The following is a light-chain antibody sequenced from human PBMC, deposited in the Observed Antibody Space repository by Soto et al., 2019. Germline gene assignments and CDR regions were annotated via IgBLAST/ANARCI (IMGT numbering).Light chain of an antibody. CDR3: QQYGSSPWT. CDR1: QSVSSSD. J-gene: IGKJ1*01. V-gene: IGKV3-20*01. Sequence: EIVLTQSPATLSLSPGERATLTCRASQSVSSSDLAWYQQPPGQAPRLLIYGASSRAAGIPDRFSGCGSATDFTLTISRLEPEDFAVYYCQQYGSSPWTFGQGTKVEIK. CDR2: GAS.